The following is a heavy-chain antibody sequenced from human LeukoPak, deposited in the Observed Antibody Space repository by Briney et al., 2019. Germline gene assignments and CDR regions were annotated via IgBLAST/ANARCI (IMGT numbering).Heavy chain of an antibody. CDR3: AKDITYGGNSNPDAFDI. V-gene: IGHV3-30*18. D-gene: IGHD4-23*01. CDR2: ISYDGSNK. J-gene: IGHJ3*02. Sequence: GGSLRLSCAASGFTVSSNYMSWVRQAPGKGLEWVAVISYDGSNKYYADSVKGRFTISRDSSKNSLYLQMNSLRAADTALYYCAKDITYGGNSNPDAFDIWGQGTMVTVSS. CDR1: GFTVSSNY.